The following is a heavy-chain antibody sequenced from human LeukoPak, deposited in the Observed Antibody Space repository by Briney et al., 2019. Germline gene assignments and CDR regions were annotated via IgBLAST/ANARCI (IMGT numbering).Heavy chain of an antibody. CDR2: IYTSGST. Sequence: SETLSLTCTVSGGSISSYYWSWIRQPAGKGLEWIGRIYTSGSTNYNPSLKSRVTMSVDTSKNQFSLKLSSVTAADTAVYYCARGCSSTSCYSAFDIWGQGTMVTVSS. V-gene: IGHV4-4*07. CDR1: GGSISSYY. CDR3: ARGCSSTSCYSAFDI. D-gene: IGHD2-2*01. J-gene: IGHJ3*02.